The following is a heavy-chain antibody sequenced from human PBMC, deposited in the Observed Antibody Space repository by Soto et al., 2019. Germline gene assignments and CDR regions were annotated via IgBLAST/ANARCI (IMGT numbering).Heavy chain of an antibody. V-gene: IGHV4-61*01. CDR1: GGSVNSGSYY. CDR2: VNYNGIT. CDR3: ARDPEYGSYFDY. D-gene: IGHD3-10*01. Sequence: QVQLQESGPGLVKPSETLSLTCTVSGGSVNSGSYYWSWIRQPPGKGLEWIGFVNYNGITNYTPSLKSRLTRSIDTSKKQFSLKLRSVTAADTAVYYCARDPEYGSYFDYWGQGTLVTVSS. J-gene: IGHJ4*02.